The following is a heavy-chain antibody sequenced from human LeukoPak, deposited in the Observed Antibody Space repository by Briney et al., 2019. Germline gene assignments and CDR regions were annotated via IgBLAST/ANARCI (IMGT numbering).Heavy chain of an antibody. D-gene: IGHD1-14*01. CDR3: ARARKGGGEFDY. CDR2: ISSSSSYI. Sequence: GGSLRLSCAGSGFTFSSYSMNWVRQAPGKGLEWVSSISSSSSYIYYADSVKGRFTISRDNAKNSLYLQMNSLRAEDTAVYYCARARKGGGEFDYWGQGTLVTVSS. V-gene: IGHV3-21*01. J-gene: IGHJ4*02. CDR1: GFTFSSYS.